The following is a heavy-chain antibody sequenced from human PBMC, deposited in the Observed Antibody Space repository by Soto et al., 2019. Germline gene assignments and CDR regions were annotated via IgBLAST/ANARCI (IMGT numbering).Heavy chain of an antibody. Sequence: QVQLQESGPGLVKPSQTLSLTCTVSGGSISSGGYYWSWIRQHPGKGLEWIGYIYYSGRTYYNPSLKSRVTISVDTSKNQVSLKLSSVTAADTAVYYCARGGSRLGRNWFDPWGQGTLVTVSS. CDR3: ARGGSRLGRNWFDP. J-gene: IGHJ5*02. CDR2: IYYSGRT. D-gene: IGHD4-17*01. CDR1: GGSISSGGYY. V-gene: IGHV4-31*03.